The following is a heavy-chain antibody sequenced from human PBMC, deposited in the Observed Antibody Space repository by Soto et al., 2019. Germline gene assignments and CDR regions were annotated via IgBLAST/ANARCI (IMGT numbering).Heavy chain of an antibody. CDR3: ARIGSVLSYYFDY. V-gene: IGHV4-31*03. Sequence: QVQLQESGPGLVKPSQTLSLTCTVSGGSIRIGGYYWSWIRQHPGKGLEWIGYIYYSGSTYYNPSLKSRVTIAVDTSKNQFSLKLNSVTAADTAVYHCARIGSVLSYYFDYWGQGSLVIVSS. CDR1: GGSIRIGGYY. D-gene: IGHD1-1*01. J-gene: IGHJ4*02. CDR2: IYYSGST.